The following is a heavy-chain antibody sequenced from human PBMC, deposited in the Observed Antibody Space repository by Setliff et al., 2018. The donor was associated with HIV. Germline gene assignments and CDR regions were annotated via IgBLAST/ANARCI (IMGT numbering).Heavy chain of an antibody. CDR3: ARARTVDFWSDSLAH. D-gene: IGHD3-3*01. J-gene: IGHJ4*02. V-gene: IGHV3-30*04. CDR2: ISNDARQT. CDR1: GFTFSSYP. Sequence: GGSLRLSCAGSGFTFSSYPMHWVRQAPGKGLEWVAVISNDARQTYYADSVRGRFTISRDSTKNALYLKFYNPRPEDTAIYYCARARTVDFWSDSLAHWGQGTLVTV.